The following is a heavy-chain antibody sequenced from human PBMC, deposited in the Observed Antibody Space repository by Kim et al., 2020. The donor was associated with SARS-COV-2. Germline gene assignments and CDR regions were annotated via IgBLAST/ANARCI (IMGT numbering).Heavy chain of an antibody. V-gene: IGHV3-7*04. CDR3: ARGDADSGDP. CDR2: DE. J-gene: IGHJ5*02. D-gene: IGHD1-26*01. Sequence: DEHYVESVKGRFTNPRDNAKTSLYLQVNSLGAEDTAVYYCARGDADSGDPWGQGTLVIVSS.